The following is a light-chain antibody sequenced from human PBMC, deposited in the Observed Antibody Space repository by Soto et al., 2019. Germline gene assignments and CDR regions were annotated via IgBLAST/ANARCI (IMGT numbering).Light chain of an antibody. CDR3: QQYNNWPPWT. V-gene: IGKV3-15*01. CDR1: QSVSSN. J-gene: IGKJ1*01. CDR2: GAS. Sequence: ETVMTQSLATLSVSPGERATLSCRASQSVSSNLAWFQQKPGQAPRLLIYGASTRATGVPARFSGSGSGTEFTLTISSLQSEDFAVYYCQQYNNWPPWTFGQGTTVEIK.